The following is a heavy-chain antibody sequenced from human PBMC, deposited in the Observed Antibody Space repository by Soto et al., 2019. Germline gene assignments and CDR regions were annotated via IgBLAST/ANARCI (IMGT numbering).Heavy chain of an antibody. V-gene: IGHV3-30*18. D-gene: IGHD6-13*01. CDR3: AKGVGDYSTYYYYYMDV. Sequence: QVQLVESGGGVVQPGRSLRLSCAASGFTFSSYGIHWVRQAPGKGLEWVAVISYDGRNKYYADSVKGRFTISRDNSKNTLYLQMNSLRAEDTAVYYCAKGVGDYSTYYYYYMDVWGKGTTDTVSS. J-gene: IGHJ6*03. CDR2: ISYDGRNK. CDR1: GFTFSSYG.